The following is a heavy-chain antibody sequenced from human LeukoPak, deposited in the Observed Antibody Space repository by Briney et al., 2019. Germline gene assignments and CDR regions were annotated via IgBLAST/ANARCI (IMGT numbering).Heavy chain of an antibody. CDR1: GGTFSSYA. V-gene: IGHV1-69*04. J-gene: IGHJ5*02. D-gene: IGHD3-10*01. Sequence: GASVKVSCKASGGTFSSYAISWVRQAPGQGLEWMGRIIPILGIANYAQKFQGRVTITADKSTSTAYMELSRLRSDDTAVYYCARDHDHYYYGSALWPFDPWGQGTLVTVSS. CDR3: ARDHDHYYYGSALWPFDP. CDR2: IIPILGIA.